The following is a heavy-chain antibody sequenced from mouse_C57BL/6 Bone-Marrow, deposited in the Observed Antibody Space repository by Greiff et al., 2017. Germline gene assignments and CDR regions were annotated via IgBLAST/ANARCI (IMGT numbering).Heavy chain of an antibody. CDR2: IDPEIGDT. V-gene: IGHV14-4*01. J-gene: IGHJ2*01. CDR3: SSVYGNYFDF. Sequence: EVQLQQSGAELVRPGASVKLSCTASGFNIKDDYIHWVKQRPEQGLEWIGWIDPEIGDTEYASKFQGKATITSDTSSNTAYLQLSSLTSEYTAVYYCSSVYGNYFDFWGQGTPLTVAS. CDR1: GFNIKDDY. D-gene: IGHD2-1*01.